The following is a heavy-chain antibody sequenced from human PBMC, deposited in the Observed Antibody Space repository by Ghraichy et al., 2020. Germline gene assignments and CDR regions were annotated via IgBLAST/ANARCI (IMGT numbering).Heavy chain of an antibody. D-gene: IGHD5-18*01. CDR2: INPTGST. CDR3: ARRRELWSAAEGDAFDM. Sequence: GSLRLSCAASGFSFSGYSMNWVRQPPGKGLEWIGEINPTGSTNNSPSLKSRLTMLVDTSKNQFSLKLKSVTAADTAVYYCARRRELWSAAEGDAFDMWGQGTMVTVSS. CDR1: GFSFSGYS. V-gene: IGHV4-34*01. J-gene: IGHJ3*02.